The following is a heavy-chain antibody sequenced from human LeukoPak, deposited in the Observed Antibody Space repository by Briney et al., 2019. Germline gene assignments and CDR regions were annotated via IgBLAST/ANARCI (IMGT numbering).Heavy chain of an antibody. V-gene: IGHV3-23*01. J-gene: IGHJ5*02. CDR3: AKDISPNYYGSGSYGGVANWFDP. Sequence: GGSLRLSCAASGFTFSSYALSWVRQAPGKGLEWVSAIRGSGGNTYYADSVKGRFTISRDNAKNSLYLQMNSLRAEDTALYYCAKDISPNYYGSGSYGGVANWFDPWGQGTLVTVSS. CDR1: GFTFSSYA. CDR2: IRGSGGNT. D-gene: IGHD3-10*01.